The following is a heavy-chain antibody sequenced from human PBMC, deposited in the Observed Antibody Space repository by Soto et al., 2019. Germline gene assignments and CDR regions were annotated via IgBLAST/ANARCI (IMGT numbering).Heavy chain of an antibody. Sequence: QVQLVESGGGVVQPGRSLRLSCAASGFTFSSYAMHWVRQAPGKGLEWVAVISYDGSNKYYADSVKGRFTISRDNSKNTLYLQMNSLRAEDTAVYYCAAYGDYAKFDYWGQGTLVTVSS. J-gene: IGHJ4*02. CDR3: AAYGDYAKFDY. V-gene: IGHV3-30-3*01. CDR2: ISYDGSNK. D-gene: IGHD4-17*01. CDR1: GFTFSSYA.